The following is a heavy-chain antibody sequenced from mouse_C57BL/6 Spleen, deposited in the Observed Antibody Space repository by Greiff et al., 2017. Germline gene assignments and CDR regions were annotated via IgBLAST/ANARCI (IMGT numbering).Heavy chain of an antibody. CDR2: ISSGGSYT. CDR3: ARGSSYWYFDV. CDR1: GFTFSSYG. D-gene: IGHD1-1*01. J-gene: IGHJ1*03. V-gene: IGHV5-6*02. Sequence: EVKLVESGGDLVKPGGSLKLSCAASGFTFSSYGMSWVRQTPDKRLEWVATISSGGSYTYYPDSVKGRFTIFRDNAKNTLYLQMSSLKSEDTAMYYCARGSSYWYFDVWGTGTTVTVSS.